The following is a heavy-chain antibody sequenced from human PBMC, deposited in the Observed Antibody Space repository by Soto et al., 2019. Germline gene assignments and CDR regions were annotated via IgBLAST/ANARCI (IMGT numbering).Heavy chain of an antibody. V-gene: IGHV3-74*01. CDR2: ISSTGSST. J-gene: IGHJ3*02. Sequence: GGSLRLSCAASGFTFNNYAMNWVRQAPGKGLEWVASISSTGSSTSYADSVKGRFTISRDNAKNTLYLQMNSLRAEDTAVYYWARVKGYCSGGSCYADDAFDIWGQGTMVTVSS. D-gene: IGHD2-15*01. CDR3: ARVKGYCSGGSCYADDAFDI. CDR1: GFTFNNYA.